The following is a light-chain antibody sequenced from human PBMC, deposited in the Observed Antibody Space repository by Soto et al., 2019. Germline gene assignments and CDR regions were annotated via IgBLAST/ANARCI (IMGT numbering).Light chain of an antibody. CDR2: STS. V-gene: IGLV7-43*01. Sequence: QAVVTQEPSLPVSPGGTVTLTCASSTGAVISGYYPNWFQQKPGQAPRALISSTSNKHYWTPARFSGSLRGGKAALTLSGVQPEDEAEYYCLLYYGGAQLWVFGGGTKLTVL. CDR3: LLYYGGAQLWV. J-gene: IGLJ2*01. CDR1: TGAVISGYY.